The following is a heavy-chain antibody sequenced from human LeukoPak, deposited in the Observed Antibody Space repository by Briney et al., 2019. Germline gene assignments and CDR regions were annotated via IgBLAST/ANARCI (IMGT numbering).Heavy chain of an antibody. Sequence: GASVKVSCKASGYTFTGYYMHWVRQAPGQGLEWMGRINPNSGGTNYAQKFQGRVTMTRDTSISTAYMELSRLRSDDTAVYYCARDLWYYGSGSTPDYYYYYMDVWAKGPRSPSP. CDR1: GYTFTGYY. V-gene: IGHV1-2*06. D-gene: IGHD3-10*01. CDR3: ARDLWYYGSGSTPDYYYYYMDV. CDR2: INPNSGGT. J-gene: IGHJ6*03.